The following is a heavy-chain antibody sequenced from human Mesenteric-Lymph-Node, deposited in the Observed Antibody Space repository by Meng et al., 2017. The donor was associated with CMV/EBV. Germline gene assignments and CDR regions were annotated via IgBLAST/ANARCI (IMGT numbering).Heavy chain of an antibody. V-gene: IGHV1-2*02. CDR3: ARVGATINWFDP. D-gene: IGHD1-26*01. CDR1: GYTFTGYY. Sequence: ASVKVSCKASGYTFTGYYMHWVRQAPGQGLEWMGWINPKSGGTNYVQKFQARVTMTRDTSISTAYMEVSRLRSDDTAVYYCARVGATINWFDPWGQGTLVTVSS. CDR2: INPKSGGT. J-gene: IGHJ5*02.